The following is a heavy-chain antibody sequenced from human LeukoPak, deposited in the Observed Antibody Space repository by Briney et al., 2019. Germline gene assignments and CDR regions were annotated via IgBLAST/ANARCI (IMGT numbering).Heavy chain of an antibody. D-gene: IGHD3-22*01. CDR2: ISGSGGST. V-gene: IGHV3-23*01. J-gene: IGHJ4*02. Sequence: GGSLRLSCAASGFTFGNAWMDWVRQAPGKGLEWVSAISGSGGSTYYADSVKGRFTISRDNSKNTLYLQMNSLRAEDTAVYYCAKDDDSSGYYFDYFDYWGQGTLVTVSS. CDR1: GFTFGNAW. CDR3: AKDDDSSGYYFDYFDY.